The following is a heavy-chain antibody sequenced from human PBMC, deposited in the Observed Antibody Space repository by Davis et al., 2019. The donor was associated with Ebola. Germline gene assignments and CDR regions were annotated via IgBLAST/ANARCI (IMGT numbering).Heavy chain of an antibody. V-gene: IGHV7-4-1*02. CDR1: GYTFTSYP. D-gene: IGHD6-13*01. J-gene: IGHJ4*02. Sequence: AASVKVSCKASGYTFTSYPMNWVRQAPGQGLEWMGWINTNTGKPTYAPGFTGRFVFSLDTSVSTAYLQISSLKAEDTAVYYCASGSWYHNYWGQGTLVTVSS. CDR2: INTNTGKP. CDR3: ASGSWYHNY.